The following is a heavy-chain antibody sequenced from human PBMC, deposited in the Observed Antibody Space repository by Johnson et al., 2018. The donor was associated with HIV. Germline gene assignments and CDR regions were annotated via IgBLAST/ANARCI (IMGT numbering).Heavy chain of an antibody. Sequence: VQLVESGGGLVQPGGSLRLSCAASGFTFRSYDMHWVRQITGKGLEWVAGVATSCDTYYSGSVKGRFTIAREDAKNSLYLEMNSLRGGDTAMYYCARALTTDAFDIWGQGTMVTVSS. CDR1: GFTFRSYD. V-gene: IGHV3-13*01. D-gene: IGHD4-17*01. CDR3: ARALTTDAFDI. J-gene: IGHJ3*02. CDR2: VATSCDT.